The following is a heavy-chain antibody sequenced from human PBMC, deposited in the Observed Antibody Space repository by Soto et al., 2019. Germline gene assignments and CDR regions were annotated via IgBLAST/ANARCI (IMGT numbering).Heavy chain of an antibody. CDR3: AKPRGVDNYYYGMDV. CDR2: ISYDGSKK. D-gene: IGHD3-10*01. CDR1: GLSFGSYG. Sequence: GGSLRLSCVVSGLSFGSYGMHWVRQAPGKGLEWVALISYDGSKKYYMDSVKGRFTISRDNSLGTLFLQMISLRPEDTAVYYCAKPRGVDNYYYGMDVWGQGTTVTVSS. V-gene: IGHV3-30*18. J-gene: IGHJ6*02.